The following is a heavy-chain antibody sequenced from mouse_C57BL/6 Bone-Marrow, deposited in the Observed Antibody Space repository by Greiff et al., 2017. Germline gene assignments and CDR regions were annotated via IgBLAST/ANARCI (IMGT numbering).Heavy chain of an antibody. J-gene: IGHJ4*01. CDR2: IDPSDSYT. CDR3: ARTLLEDYYAIDY. Sequence: VQLQQPGAELVMPGASVKLSCKASGYTFTSYWMHWVKQRPGQGLEWIGEIDPSDSYTNYNQKFKGKSTLTVDKSSSTAYMQLSSLTSEDSAVYYCARTLLEDYYAIDYWGQGTSVTVSS. V-gene: IGHV1-69*01. CDR1: GYTFTSYW. D-gene: IGHD2-14*01.